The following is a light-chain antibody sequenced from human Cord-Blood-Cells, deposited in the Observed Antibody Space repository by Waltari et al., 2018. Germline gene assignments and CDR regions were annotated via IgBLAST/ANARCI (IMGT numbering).Light chain of an antibody. CDR3: QQRSNWP. V-gene: IGKV3-11*01. CDR2: DAS. Sequence: EIVLTQSPATLSLSPGERATLSCRASQSVSSYLAWYQQKPGQAPRLLIYDASNRATGIPARFSGSGSETDFTLTISSLEPEDFAVYYGQQRSNWPFGGGTKVEIK. CDR1: QSVSSY. J-gene: IGKJ4*01.